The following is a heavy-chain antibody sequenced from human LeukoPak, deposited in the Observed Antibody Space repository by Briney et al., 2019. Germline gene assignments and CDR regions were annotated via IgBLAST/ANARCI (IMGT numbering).Heavy chain of an antibody. CDR1: EYTFTGYY. CDR2: ISTFNGHT. CDR3: ARVDTVNYYYYMDV. Sequence: ASVKVSCKTSEYTFTGYYMHWVRQAPGHGLEWMGWISTFNGHTNYAQSRQDRVTMTTDTSTSTVYMELSSLISDDTAVYYCARVDTVNYYYYMDVWGKGTPVTVSS. V-gene: IGHV1-18*04. D-gene: IGHD5-18*01. J-gene: IGHJ6*03.